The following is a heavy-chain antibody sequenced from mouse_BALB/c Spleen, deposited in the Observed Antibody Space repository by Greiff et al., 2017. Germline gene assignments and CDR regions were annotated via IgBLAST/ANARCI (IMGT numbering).Heavy chain of an antibody. CDR1: GYSITSDYA. Sequence: EVKLQESGPGLVKPSQSLSLTCTVTGYSITSDYAWNWIRQFPGNKLESMGYISYSGSTSYNPSLKSRISITRDTSKNQFFLQLNSVTTEDTATYYCARYDGYYNFFDYWGQGTTLTVSS. J-gene: IGHJ2*01. CDR3: ARYDGYYNFFDY. D-gene: IGHD2-3*01. CDR2: ISYSGST. V-gene: IGHV3-2*02.